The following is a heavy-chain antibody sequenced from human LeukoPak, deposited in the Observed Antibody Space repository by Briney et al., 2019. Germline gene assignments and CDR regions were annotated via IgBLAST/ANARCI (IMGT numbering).Heavy chain of an antibody. J-gene: IGHJ3*02. V-gene: IGHV3-23*01. Sequence: GGSLRLSCAASGFTFSSYGMSWVRQAPGKGLEWVSVISGSGGSTYYADSVRGRFTISRDNAKNSLYLQMNSLRAEDTAIYYCARERGSYYDDAFDIWGQGTMVTVSS. CDR1: GFTFSSYG. CDR2: ISGSGGST. D-gene: IGHD1-26*01. CDR3: ARERGSYYDDAFDI.